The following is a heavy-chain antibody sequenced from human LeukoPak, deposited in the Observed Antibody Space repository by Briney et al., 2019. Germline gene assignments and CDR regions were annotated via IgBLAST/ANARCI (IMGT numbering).Heavy chain of an antibody. J-gene: IGHJ3*02. Sequence: GGSLRLSCAASGFTFSSYSMNWVRQAPGKGLEWVSSISSSSSYIYYADSVKGRFTISRDNAKNSLYLQMNSLRAEDTAVYYCARVAANDAFDIWGQGTMVTVSS. CDR2: ISSSSSYI. CDR3: ARVAANDAFDI. V-gene: IGHV3-21*01. CDR1: GFTFSSYS. D-gene: IGHD4/OR15-4a*01.